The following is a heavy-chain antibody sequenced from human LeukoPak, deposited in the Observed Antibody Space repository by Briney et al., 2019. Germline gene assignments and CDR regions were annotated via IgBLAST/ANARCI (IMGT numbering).Heavy chain of an antibody. CDR3: ARVEYGILTGYYDY. CDR2: ILYDGSKK. J-gene: IGHJ4*02. V-gene: IGHV3-30-3*01. Sequence: GRALRLSCAASGFTFCSYAVHWGCPAPRKGLGGGAVILYDGSKKYYADSLKGRCTTSRETSKNTLYLPMDSLRAEDTAVYYCARVEYGILTGYYDYWGQGTLVTVSS. D-gene: IGHD3-9*01. CDR1: GFTFCSYA.